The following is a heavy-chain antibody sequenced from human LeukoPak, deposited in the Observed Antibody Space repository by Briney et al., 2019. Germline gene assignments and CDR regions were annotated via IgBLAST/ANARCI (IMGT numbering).Heavy chain of an antibody. CDR3: AKDTYYYDSRGPDI. CDR2: ISGDGGST. D-gene: IGHD3-22*01. CDR1: GFTFDDYA. V-gene: IGHV3-43*02. J-gene: IGHJ3*02. Sequence: GGSLRLSCAASGFTFDDYAMHWVRQAPGKGLEWVSLISGDGGSTYYADSVKGRFTISRDNSKNSLYLQMNSLRTEDTALYYCAKDTYYYDSRGPDIWGQGTMVTVSS.